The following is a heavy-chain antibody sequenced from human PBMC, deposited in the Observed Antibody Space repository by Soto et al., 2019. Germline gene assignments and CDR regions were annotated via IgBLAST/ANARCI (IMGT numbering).Heavy chain of an antibody. D-gene: IGHD2-15*01. Sequence: QVQLQESGPGLVKPSQTLSLTCTVSGGSISSGGYYWSWIRQHPGKGLEWIGYIYYSGSTYYNPSLERRVTISVDTSKNQFSLKLSSVTAADTAVYYCARVGCSGGSCSSFTGLWFDPWGQGTLVTVSS. CDR2: IYYSGST. V-gene: IGHV4-31*03. CDR1: GGSISSGGYY. CDR3: ARVGCSGGSCSSFTGLWFDP. J-gene: IGHJ5*02.